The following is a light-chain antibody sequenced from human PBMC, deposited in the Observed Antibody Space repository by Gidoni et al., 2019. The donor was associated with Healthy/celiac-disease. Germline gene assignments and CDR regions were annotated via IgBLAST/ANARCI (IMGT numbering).Light chain of an antibody. CDR1: QSISSY. V-gene: IGKV1-39*01. Sequence: DIQMTQSPASLSASVGDRVTITCRASQSISSYLNWYQQKPGKAPKLLIYAASSLQSGGPSRFSGSGSGTDFTLTISSLQPEELATYYCQQSYSTPRTFGGGTKVEIK. J-gene: IGKJ4*01. CDR3: QQSYSTPRT. CDR2: AAS.